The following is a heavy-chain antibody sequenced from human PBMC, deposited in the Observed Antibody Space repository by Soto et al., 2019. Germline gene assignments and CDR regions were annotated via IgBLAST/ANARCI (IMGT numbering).Heavy chain of an antibody. CDR1: GYTFTSYG. CDR2: ISAYNGNT. CDR3: ARYYGDYVRSYYGMDV. V-gene: IGHV1-18*01. D-gene: IGHD4-17*01. J-gene: IGHJ6*02. Sequence: GASVKVSCKASGYTFTSYGISWVRQAPGQGLEWMGWISAYNGNTNYAQKLQGRVTMTTDTSTSTAYMELRSLRSDDTAVYYCARYYGDYVRSYYGMDVWGQGTTVTVSS.